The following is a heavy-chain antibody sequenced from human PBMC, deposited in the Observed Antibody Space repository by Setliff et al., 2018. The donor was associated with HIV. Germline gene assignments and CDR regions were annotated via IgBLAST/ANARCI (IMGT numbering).Heavy chain of an antibody. CDR3: ARAKLGWRPYAMDV. CDR2: VSDSGTT. CDR1: GGSFSDYH. Sequence: SETLSLTCGVSGGSFSDYHWTWIRQSPGKGLEWIGEVSDSGTTNYNPSLKSRVTMSVDTSKIQFSLNLNSVTAADTAVYYCARAKLGWRPYAMDVWGQGTAVTVSS. V-gene: IGHV4-34*01. D-gene: IGHD6-13*01. J-gene: IGHJ6*02.